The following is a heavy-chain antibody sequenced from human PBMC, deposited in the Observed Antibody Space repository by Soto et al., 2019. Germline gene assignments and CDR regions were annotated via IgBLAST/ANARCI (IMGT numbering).Heavy chain of an antibody. D-gene: IGHD4-17*01. CDR1: GFTFRRDA. J-gene: IGHJ4*02. V-gene: IGHV3-30*18. CDR3: AKDTGYGDSVFDY. Sequence: GGSLRLSCGASGFTFRRDAMNWVRQAPGKGLEWVAVISYDGSKKYYADSVKGRFTISRDNSKNTLYLQMNSLRAEDTAVYYCAKDTGYGDSVFDYWGQGT. CDR2: ISYDGSKK.